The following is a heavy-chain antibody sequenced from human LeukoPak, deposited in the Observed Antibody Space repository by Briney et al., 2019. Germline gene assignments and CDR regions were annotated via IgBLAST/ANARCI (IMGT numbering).Heavy chain of an antibody. CDR2: INHSGST. CDR3: ARALRGVIIRSFWFDP. Sequence: SETLSLTCAVYGGSFSGYYWSWIRQPPGKGLEWIGEINHSGSTNYNPSLKSRVTISVDTSKTQFSLKLSSVTAADTAVYYCARALRGVIIRSFWFDPWGQGTLVTVSS. J-gene: IGHJ5*02. V-gene: IGHV4-34*01. D-gene: IGHD3-10*01. CDR1: GGSFSGYY.